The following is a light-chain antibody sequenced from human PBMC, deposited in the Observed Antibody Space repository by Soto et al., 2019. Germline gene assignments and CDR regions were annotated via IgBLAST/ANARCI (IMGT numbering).Light chain of an antibody. Sequence: EIVMTQSPATLSVSPGERATLSCRASQSVSSNLAWYQQKPGQAPRLLIYGASTRATGIPARFSGSGSGTEFTLTISSLQSEDLAVYYCQQYNNWPGTFGQGTKV. CDR3: QQYNNWPGT. CDR2: GAS. V-gene: IGKV3-15*01. J-gene: IGKJ1*01. CDR1: QSVSSN.